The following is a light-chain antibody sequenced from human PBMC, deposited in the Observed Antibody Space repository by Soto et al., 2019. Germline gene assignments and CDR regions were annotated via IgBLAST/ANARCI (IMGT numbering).Light chain of an antibody. V-gene: IGKV3-11*01. Sequence: EIVLTQSPATLSLSPGERATLSCRASQSVSSNLAWYQQMPGQPPRLLIYDASNRATGIPARFSGSGSGTDITLTISGLEPEDFAVYYCQQRAHWPTFGQGTKVEIK. CDR1: QSVSSN. CDR3: QQRAHWPT. CDR2: DAS. J-gene: IGKJ1*01.